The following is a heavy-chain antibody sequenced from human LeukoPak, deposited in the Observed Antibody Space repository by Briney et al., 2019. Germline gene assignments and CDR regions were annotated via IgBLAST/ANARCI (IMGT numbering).Heavy chain of an antibody. D-gene: IGHD6-19*01. Sequence: PGGSLRLSCAASGSTFSRHAMSWVRQAPGKGLEWVSAISGSGGSTYYAGSVKGRFTISRDNSKNTLYPQMNGLRAEDTAVYYCAKAWYSSGWYGMDVWGQGTTVTVSS. CDR2: ISGSGGST. J-gene: IGHJ6*02. CDR3: AKAWYSSGWYGMDV. CDR1: GSTFSRHA. V-gene: IGHV3-23*01.